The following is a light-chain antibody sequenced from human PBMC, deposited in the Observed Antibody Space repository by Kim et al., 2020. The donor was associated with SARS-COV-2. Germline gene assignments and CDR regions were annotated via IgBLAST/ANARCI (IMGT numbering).Light chain of an antibody. CDR1: EGVIITR. V-gene: IGKV3-20*01. Sequence: FSTGERARLSCRASEGVIITRLGLYQQKPGLPPRLLIYGASCRATGIAEWFSGSGSETVFILTISRLEPEDFAVYYYQHYSSSLTFGGGTQVDIK. CDR3: QHYSSSLT. CDR2: GAS. J-gene: IGKJ4*01.